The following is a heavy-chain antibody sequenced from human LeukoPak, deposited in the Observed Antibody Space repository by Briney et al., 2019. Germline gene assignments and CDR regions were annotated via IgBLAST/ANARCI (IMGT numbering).Heavy chain of an antibody. V-gene: IGHV4-59*08. D-gene: IGHD3-22*01. CDR2: IYYSGST. CDR1: GGSFSGYY. Sequence: SETLSLTCAVYGGSFSGYYWSWIRQPPGKGLEWIGYIYYSGSTNYNPSLKSRVTISVDTSKNQFSLKLSSVTAADTAVYYCARQTYDSSGYFENWFDPWGQGTLVTVSS. J-gene: IGHJ5*02. CDR3: ARQTYDSSGYFENWFDP.